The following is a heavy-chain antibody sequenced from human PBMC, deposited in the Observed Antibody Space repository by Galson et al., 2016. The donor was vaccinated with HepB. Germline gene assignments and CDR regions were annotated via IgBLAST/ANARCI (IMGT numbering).Heavy chain of an antibody. CDR3: AGGNGWLIQD. V-gene: IGHV3-7*03. CDR1: GFIFNSYW. Sequence: SLRLSCAASGFIFNSYWMNWVRQAPGKGLEWVAIIKQDGSEVYYADSVSGRFTISRDNARDSLFLHMNNVRVEDTAVYSWAGGNGWLIQDWGQGTLVTVSS. CDR2: IKQDGSEV. J-gene: IGHJ1*01. D-gene: IGHD6-19*01.